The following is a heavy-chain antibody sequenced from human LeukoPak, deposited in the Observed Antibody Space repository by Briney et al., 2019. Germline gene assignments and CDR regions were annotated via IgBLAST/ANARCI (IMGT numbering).Heavy chain of an antibody. Sequence: PRGSLRLSCAASGFTFSTYAMHWVRQAPGKGLEWVAFIQDDGSNKYYADSVKGRFTISRDNSKNTLYLQMNSLRAEDTAVYYCAKAQMGKWWLAGPFDYWGQGTLVTVSS. J-gene: IGHJ4*02. CDR3: AKAQMGKWWLAGPFDY. V-gene: IGHV3-30*02. CDR1: GFTFSTYA. D-gene: IGHD2-15*01. CDR2: IQDDGSNK.